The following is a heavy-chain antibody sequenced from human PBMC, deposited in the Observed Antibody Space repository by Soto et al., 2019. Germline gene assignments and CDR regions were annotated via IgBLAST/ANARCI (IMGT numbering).Heavy chain of an antibody. CDR2: IFPGDSDT. V-gene: IGHV5-51*01. CDR3: ARDLHDFWSGYHYNPLNFDY. D-gene: IGHD3-3*01. CDR1: GYSFTTYW. J-gene: IGHJ4*02. Sequence: PGESLKISCKGSGYSFTTYWIGWVRQMPGKGLEWMGIIFPGDSDTRYNPSFQGRFTISRDNSKNTLYLQMNSLRAEDTAVYYCARDLHDFWSGYHYNPLNFDYWGQGTLVTVSS.